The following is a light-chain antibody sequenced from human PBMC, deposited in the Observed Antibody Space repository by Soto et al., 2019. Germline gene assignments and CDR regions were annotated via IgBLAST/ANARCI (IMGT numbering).Light chain of an antibody. J-gene: IGKJ1*01. V-gene: IGKV3-20*01. CDR3: QQYGSAPLT. CDR2: WAS. CDR1: QSVNSSY. Sequence: EIVLTQSPGTLSLSPGERVTLSCRASQSVNSSYVAWYQHKPGQAPRLLIYWASTGATGSPDRFSGSGSGTDFTLTSARLEPGDFAVYYCQQYGSAPLTFGQGTKVEIK.